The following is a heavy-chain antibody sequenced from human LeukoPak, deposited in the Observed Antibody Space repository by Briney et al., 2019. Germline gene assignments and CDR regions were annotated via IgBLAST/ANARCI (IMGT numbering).Heavy chain of an antibody. CDR2: IYYSGST. D-gene: IGHD3-3*01. V-gene: IGHV4-59*01. Sequence: SETLPLTCTVSGGSITSYYWSWIRQPPGKGLEWIGYIYYSGSTNYNPSLKSRVSISVDTSKNQFSLKLSSVTAADTAVYYCARVNSFLGRITIFGGQPTSWFDPWGQGTLVTVSS. J-gene: IGHJ5*02. CDR3: ARVNSFLGRITIFGGQPTSWFDP. CDR1: GGSITSYY.